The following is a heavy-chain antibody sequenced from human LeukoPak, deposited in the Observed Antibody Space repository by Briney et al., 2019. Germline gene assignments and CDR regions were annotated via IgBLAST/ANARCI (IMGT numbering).Heavy chain of an antibody. V-gene: IGHV1-46*01. CDR1: GYTFTSYY. J-gene: IGHJ4*02. Sequence: ASLKVSCKPSGYTFTSYYLHWVPQAPGHGLEWMKIINPSGGSTSYAQKFQGRVTMTRDTSTSTVYMELSSLRSEDTAVYYCARSLNIRRAPLDYWGQGTLVTVSS. D-gene: IGHD2-2*02. CDR2: INPSGGST. CDR3: ARSLNIRRAPLDY.